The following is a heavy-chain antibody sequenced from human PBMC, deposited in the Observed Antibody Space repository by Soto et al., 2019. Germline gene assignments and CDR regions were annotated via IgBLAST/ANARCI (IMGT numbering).Heavy chain of an antibody. V-gene: IGHV1-18*01. J-gene: IGHJ6*02. CDR2: IRSYNDYT. CDR3: AREGFYAGLGRYSYVHSPPRYYGMDV. D-gene: IGHD5-18*01. CDR1: GYSFTTYG. Sequence: QVQLVQSGPEVKKPGASVKVSCKASGYSFTTYGLSWVRQAPGHGLEWMGWIRSYNDYTAYAQKFQGRVTMTTDTSTRTAYMELRSLRSDDTAVYYCAREGFYAGLGRYSYVHSPPRYYGMDVWGQGTTVTVSS.